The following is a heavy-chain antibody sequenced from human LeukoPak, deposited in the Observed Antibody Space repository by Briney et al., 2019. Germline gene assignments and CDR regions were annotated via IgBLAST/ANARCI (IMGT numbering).Heavy chain of an antibody. CDR3: AKDFVAVAGGKVDC. D-gene: IGHD6-19*01. CDR2: INAGDRST. Sequence: GGSLRLSCAASGFTFSSYAMSWVRQAPGKGLQWVSGINAGDRSTYYAESVKGRFTISRDNSKNTLYLQMNSLRVEDTAVYYCAKDFVAVAGGKVDCWGQGTLVTVSS. J-gene: IGHJ4*02. V-gene: IGHV3-23*01. CDR1: GFTFSSYA.